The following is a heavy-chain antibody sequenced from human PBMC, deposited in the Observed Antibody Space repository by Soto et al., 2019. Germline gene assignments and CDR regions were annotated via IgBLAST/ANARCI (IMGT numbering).Heavy chain of an antibody. Sequence: PSEILSLTCTVSGGSISSSSYYWGWIRQPPGKGLEWIGSIYYSGSTYYNPSLKSRVTISVDTSKNQFSLKLSSVTAADTAVYYCAHEDFGYMDVWGKGTTVTVSS. CDR3: AHEDFGYMDV. J-gene: IGHJ6*03. D-gene: IGHD2-15*01. CDR2: IYYSGST. CDR1: GGSISSSSYY. V-gene: IGHV4-39*01.